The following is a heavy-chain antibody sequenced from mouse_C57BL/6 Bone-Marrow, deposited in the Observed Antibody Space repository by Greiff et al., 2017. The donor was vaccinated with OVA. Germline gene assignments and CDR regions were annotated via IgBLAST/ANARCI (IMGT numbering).Heavy chain of an antibody. D-gene: IGHD1-1*01. V-gene: IGHV1-55*01. J-gene: IGHJ4*01. CDR2: IYPGSGST. CDR3: AREKDGGYYYGSSPYAMDY. CDR1: GYTFTSYW. Sequence: QVQLQQPGAELVKPGASVKMSCKASGYTFTSYWITWVKQRPGQGLEWIGDIYPGSGSTNYNEKFKSKATLTVDTSSSTAYMQLSSLTSEDSAVYYCAREKDGGYYYGSSPYAMDYWGQGTSVTVSS.